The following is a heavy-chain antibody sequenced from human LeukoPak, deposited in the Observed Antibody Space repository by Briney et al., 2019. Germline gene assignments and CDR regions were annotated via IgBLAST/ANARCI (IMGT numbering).Heavy chain of an antibody. J-gene: IGHJ3*02. CDR2: IYYSGST. Sequence: SETLSLTCTVSGGSISDYYWSWIRQPPGKGLEWIGYIYYSGSTNYNPSLKSRATISVDTSKNQFSLRLTPVTAADTAVYYCARRSCSGGSCYDAFDIWGQGTMVTVSS. CDR1: GGSISDYY. V-gene: IGHV4-59*01. CDR3: ARRSCSGGSCYDAFDI. D-gene: IGHD2-15*01.